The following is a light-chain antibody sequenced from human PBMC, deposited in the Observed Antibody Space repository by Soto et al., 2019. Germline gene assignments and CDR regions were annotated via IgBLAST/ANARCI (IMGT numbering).Light chain of an antibody. CDR2: EVS. CDR1: SSDVGGYNR. Sequence: QSALTQPPSVSGSPGQSVTVSCTGTSSDVGGYNRVSWYQQPPGTAPKLMIYEVSNRPSGVPDRFSGSKSGNTAFLTISGLQAEDEADYYCSSYTSSSTFLWVFVGGTQLTVL. V-gene: IGLV2-18*02. J-gene: IGLJ3*02. CDR3: SSYTSSSTFLWV.